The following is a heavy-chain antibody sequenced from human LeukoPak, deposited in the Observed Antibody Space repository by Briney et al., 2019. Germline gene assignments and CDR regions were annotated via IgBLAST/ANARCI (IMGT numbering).Heavy chain of an antibody. CDR1: GGSISSYY. D-gene: IGHD3-22*01. Sequence: SETLSLTCTVSGGSISSYYWSWIRQPPGKGLEWIGYIYYSGSTNYNPSLKSRVTISVDTSKNQFSLKLSSVTAADTAVYYCARDTAGDDSSGYYPPKFDYWGQGTLVTVSS. CDR2: IYYSGST. V-gene: IGHV4-59*12. CDR3: ARDTAGDDSSGYYPPKFDY. J-gene: IGHJ4*02.